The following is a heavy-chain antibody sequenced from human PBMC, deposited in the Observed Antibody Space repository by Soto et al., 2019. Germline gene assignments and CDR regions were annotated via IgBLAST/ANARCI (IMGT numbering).Heavy chain of an antibody. V-gene: IGHV4-30-2*01. D-gene: IGHD1-1*01. CDR3: ARDQLEGNWFDP. CDR2: IYHSGST. J-gene: IGHJ5*02. Sequence: QLQLQESGSGLVRPSQPLSLICAVSGGSISSGGYSWNWIRQPQGKGLEWIGYIYHSGSTLYNPSLKSRVTISVDKSNHQFSLKLASVTAADTAVYYCARDQLEGNWFDPWGKGTLVTFSS. CDR1: GGSISSGGYS.